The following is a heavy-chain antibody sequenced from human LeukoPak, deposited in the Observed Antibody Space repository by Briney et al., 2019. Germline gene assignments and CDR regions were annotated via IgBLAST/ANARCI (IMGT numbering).Heavy chain of an antibody. V-gene: IGHV4-59*13. Sequence: SETLSLTCTVSDGSISSYYWSWIRQPPGKGLEWIGYIYYSGSTNYNPSLKSRVAISVDTSKNQFSLKLSSVTAADTAVYYCARDSSSGWNSFDYWGQGTLVTVSS. CDR2: IYYSGST. D-gene: IGHD6-19*01. CDR1: DGSISSYY. CDR3: ARDSSSGWNSFDY. J-gene: IGHJ4*02.